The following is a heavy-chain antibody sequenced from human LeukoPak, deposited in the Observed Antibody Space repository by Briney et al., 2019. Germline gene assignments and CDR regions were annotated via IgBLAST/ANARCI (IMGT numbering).Heavy chain of an antibody. CDR3: AKSNSGSYYNPPYSYDY. V-gene: IGHV3-7*01. CDR1: GFTFINYS. J-gene: IGHJ4*02. Sequence: GGSLRLSCTASGFTFINYSMNWVRQAPGMGLEWVANIRQDGGEKYYVDSVKGRFTISRDNAKNSLYLQMNSLRAEDTAVYYCAKSNSGSYYNPPYSYDYWGQGTLVTVSS. D-gene: IGHD3-10*01. CDR2: IRQDGGEK.